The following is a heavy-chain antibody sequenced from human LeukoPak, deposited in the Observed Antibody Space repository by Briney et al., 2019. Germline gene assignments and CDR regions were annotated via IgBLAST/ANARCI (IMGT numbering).Heavy chain of an antibody. D-gene: IGHD6-6*01. J-gene: IGHJ3*02. V-gene: IGHV4-34*01. CDR3: ARGRQLVRRNAFDI. CDR2: INHSGST. CDR1: GGSFSGYY. Sequence: SETLSLTCAVYGGSFSGYYWSWIRQPPGKGLEWIGEINHSGSTNYNPSLKSRVTISVDTSKNQFSLKLSSVTAADTAVYYCARGRQLVRRNAFDIWGQGTMVTVSS.